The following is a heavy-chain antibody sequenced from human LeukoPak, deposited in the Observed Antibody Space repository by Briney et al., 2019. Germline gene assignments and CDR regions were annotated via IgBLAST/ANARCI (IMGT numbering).Heavy chain of an antibody. CDR3: ALHCSSTSCPLDY. CDR1: GDSVNSNTYY. V-gene: IGHV4-39*07. CDR2: IYYSGST. D-gene: IGHD2-2*01. J-gene: IGHJ4*02. Sequence: PSETLSLTCIVSGDSVNSNTYYWGWIRQPPGKGLEWIGNIYYSGSTFYLPSLMSRVTISIDTSKNQFSLKLSSVTAADTAVYYCALHCSSTSCPLDYWGQGTLVTVSS.